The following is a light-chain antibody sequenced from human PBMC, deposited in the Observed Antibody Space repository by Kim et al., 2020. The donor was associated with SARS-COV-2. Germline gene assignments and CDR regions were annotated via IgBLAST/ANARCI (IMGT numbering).Light chain of an antibody. CDR1: QSISNN. J-gene: IGKJ4*01. CDR3: QQYNKWPLT. Sequence: ILMTQSPATLSMSPGKRATLSCRASQSISNNIAWYQQKPGQAPRLLIYGASTRATGMPARFTGGGSGTEFTLTISSLQSEDSAVYYCQQYNKWPLTFGGGTKLEI. V-gene: IGKV3-15*01. CDR2: GAS.